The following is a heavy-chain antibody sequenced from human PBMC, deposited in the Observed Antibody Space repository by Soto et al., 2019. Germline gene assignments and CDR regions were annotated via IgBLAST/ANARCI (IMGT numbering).Heavy chain of an antibody. CDR2: ISAYNGNT. V-gene: IGHV1-18*01. CDR3: AGQMDRYSGYDSAFDI. J-gene: IGHJ3*02. Sequence: ASVKVSCKASGYTFTSYGISWVRQAPGQWLEWMGWISAYNGNTNYAQKLQGRVTMTTDTSTSTAYMELRSLRSDDTAVYYCAGQMDRYSGYDSAFDIWGQGTMVTVSS. D-gene: IGHD5-12*01. CDR1: GYTFTSYG.